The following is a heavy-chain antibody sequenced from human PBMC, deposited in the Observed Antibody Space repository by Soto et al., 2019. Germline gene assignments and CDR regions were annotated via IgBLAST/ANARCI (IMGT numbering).Heavy chain of an antibody. J-gene: IGHJ4*02. CDR1: GYTFTSYD. V-gene: IGHV1-18*01. CDR2: ISTYNGNT. CDR3: ATDPLAVAGTH. Sequence: GASVKVSCKASGYTFTSYDIRWVRQAPGQGLEWMGWISTYNGNTNYAQKLQGRVTMTTDTSTSTAYMELRSLRSDDTAVYYCATDPLAVAGTHWGQGTLVTVSS. D-gene: IGHD6-19*01.